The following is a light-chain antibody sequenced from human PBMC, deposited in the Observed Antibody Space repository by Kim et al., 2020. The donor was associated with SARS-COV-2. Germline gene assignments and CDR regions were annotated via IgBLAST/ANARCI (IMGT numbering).Light chain of an antibody. J-gene: IGLJ3*02. CDR1: KLGNKY. CDR3: QAWDRTTVV. V-gene: IGLV3-1*01. Sequence: VPPGHTAVITCSGDKLGNKYTCWYQQKPGQSPVLVIYQDSKRPSGIPERFSGSNSGNTATLTISGTQAMDEADYYCQAWDRTTVVFGGGTQLTVL. CDR2: QDS.